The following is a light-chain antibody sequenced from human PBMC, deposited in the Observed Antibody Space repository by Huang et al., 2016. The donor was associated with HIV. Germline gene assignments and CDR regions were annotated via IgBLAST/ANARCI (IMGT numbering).Light chain of an antibody. Sequence: EIVMTQSPPTLSVSPGERAALSCRASQSVSDNLAWYQQKPGQAPRVLIYGASTRATGIPARFSGSGSETEFTRTIRSLQSEDVAVYYCQQYSRWPPAFGGGTKVEIK. CDR1: QSVSDN. V-gene: IGKV3-15*01. CDR2: GAS. CDR3: QQYSRWPPA. J-gene: IGKJ4*01.